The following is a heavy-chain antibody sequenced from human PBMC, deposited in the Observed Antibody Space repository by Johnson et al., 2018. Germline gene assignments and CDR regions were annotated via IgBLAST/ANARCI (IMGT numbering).Heavy chain of an antibody. CDR2: ISWNSGRI. V-gene: IGHV3-9*01. Sequence: VQLQESGGGLVQPGRSLRLSCAASGFTFDDYAMHWVRQAPGKGLEWVSGISWNSGRIGYADSVKGRSTTSRDNSKNTLYLQMNSLRAEDRAVYYCAKDSQSLLTLALYFQHWGQGTLVTVSS. CDR1: GFTFDDYA. CDR3: AKDSQSLLTLALYFQH. J-gene: IGHJ1*01.